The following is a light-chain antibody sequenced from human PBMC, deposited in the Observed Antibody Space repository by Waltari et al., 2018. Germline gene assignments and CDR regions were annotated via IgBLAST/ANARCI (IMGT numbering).Light chain of an antibody. CDR2: GAS. Sequence: IVMTQSPATLSVSPGERATLSCSANQSISTNLAWFQEKPGQAPRLLIYGASARATGGPARFSGSGSGTYFTLVISSLQSGDFAVYYCQQYDKWLRYSFGQGTKLEIK. CDR3: QQYDKWLRYS. J-gene: IGKJ2*01. V-gene: IGKV3-15*01. CDR1: QSISTN.